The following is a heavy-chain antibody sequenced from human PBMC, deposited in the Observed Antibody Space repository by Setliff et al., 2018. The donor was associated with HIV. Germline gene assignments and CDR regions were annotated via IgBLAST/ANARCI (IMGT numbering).Heavy chain of an antibody. J-gene: IGHJ6*02. Sequence: RGVLKISCEASGFTFSDYDFHWVRQAAGKGLEWVSAIGTGGDTYYVDSVKGRFTISRENARNSLYLQMNSLRVGDTAVYYCAREIRTVYTGGHYFYGIDVWGQGTAVTVSS. D-gene: IGHD3-16*01. V-gene: IGHV3-13*02. CDR1: GFTFSDYD. CDR3: AREIRTVYTGGHYFYGIDV. CDR2: IGTGGDT.